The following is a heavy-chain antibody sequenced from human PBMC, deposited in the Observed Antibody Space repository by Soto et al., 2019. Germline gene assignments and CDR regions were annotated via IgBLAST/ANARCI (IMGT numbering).Heavy chain of an antibody. J-gene: IGHJ6*02. CDR1: GYTFTSYD. Sequence: ASVKVSCKASGYTFTSYDINWVRQVTGQGLEWMGWMNPNSGNTGYAQKFQGRVTMTRNTSISTAYMELSSLRSEDTAVYYCARSEIFGVVNTYYYYGMDVWGQGTTVTVSS. D-gene: IGHD3-3*01. CDR3: ARSEIFGVVNTYYYYGMDV. V-gene: IGHV1-8*01. CDR2: MNPNSGNT.